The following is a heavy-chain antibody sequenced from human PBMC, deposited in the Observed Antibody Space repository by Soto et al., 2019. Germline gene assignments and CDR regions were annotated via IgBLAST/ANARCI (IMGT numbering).Heavy chain of an antibody. CDR3: ARAQFYSGSGNYYNLMFDP. J-gene: IGHJ5*02. Sequence: SETLSLTCAVSGGSVSAAGYSWSWIRQPPGGGLEWIGYIYHSGTTLYNPSLKTRLTISLDRSNNRFSLTLTSMTAADTAVYYCARAQFYSGSGNYYNLMFDPRGQGTQVTVSS. D-gene: IGHD3-10*01. CDR1: GGSVSAAGYS. V-gene: IGHV4-30-2*01. CDR2: IYHSGTT.